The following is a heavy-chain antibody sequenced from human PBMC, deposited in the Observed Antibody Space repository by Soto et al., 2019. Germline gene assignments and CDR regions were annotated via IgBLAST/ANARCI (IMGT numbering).Heavy chain of an antibody. CDR1: GGSFKSGSYY. CDR3: ARDFDYFDY. J-gene: IGHJ4*02. D-gene: IGHD3-3*01. Sequence: QVHLQESGPGLVKPSETLSLTCTVSGGSFKSGSYYWSWIRQPPGKGLEWLGYVYHTGRTNYNPSLKSRVSISIDTSKNQFSLDLDSVTAADTVVYFCARDFDYFDYWGQGTLVTVSS. V-gene: IGHV4-61*01. CDR2: VYHTGRT.